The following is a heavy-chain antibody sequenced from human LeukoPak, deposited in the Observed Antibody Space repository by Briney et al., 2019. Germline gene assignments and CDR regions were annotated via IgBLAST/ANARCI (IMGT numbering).Heavy chain of an antibody. J-gene: IGHJ5*02. CDR2: IYYSGST. Sequence: SETLSLTCTVSGDSVSSSNYYWAWIRQPPGKGLEWIVNIYYSGSTYYNPSLKSRLTISVDTSKNQFSLKLTSVTAADTAVYYCARLNKPGWFDPWGQGTLVTVSS. V-gene: IGHV4-39*01. D-gene: IGHD1-14*01. CDR1: GDSVSSSNYY. CDR3: ARLNKPGWFDP.